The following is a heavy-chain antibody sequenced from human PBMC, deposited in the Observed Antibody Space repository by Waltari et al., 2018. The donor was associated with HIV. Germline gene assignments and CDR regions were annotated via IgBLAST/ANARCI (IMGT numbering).Heavy chain of an antibody. CDR1: GFSFSRYS. V-gene: IGHV3-48*02. CDR2: IHSSGSRI. Sequence: EVQVVASGGNLVQPGGSLKLSCEASGFSFSRYSMNWVRQAPVKGSEWMSYIHSSGSRIYYADSVKGRFTISRDNAKNSLYLQMNSLRDEDTAVYYCVAAGDYWGQGTLVTVSS. CDR3: VAAGDY. J-gene: IGHJ4*02.